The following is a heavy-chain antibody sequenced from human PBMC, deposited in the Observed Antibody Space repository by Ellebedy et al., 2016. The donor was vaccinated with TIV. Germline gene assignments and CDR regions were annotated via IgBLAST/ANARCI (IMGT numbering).Heavy chain of an antibody. CDR2: INAGNGNT. Sequence: ASVKVSXKASGYTFTSYAMHWVRQAPGQRRERLGWINAGNGNTKYSQKFQGRVTITRDMSTSTAYMELSSLRSEDTAVYYCGYYYDSSGEGYSYYYGMDVWGQGTTVTVSS. D-gene: IGHD3-22*01. J-gene: IGHJ6*02. V-gene: IGHV1-3*01. CDR1: GYTFTSYA. CDR3: GYYYDSSGEGYSYYYGMDV.